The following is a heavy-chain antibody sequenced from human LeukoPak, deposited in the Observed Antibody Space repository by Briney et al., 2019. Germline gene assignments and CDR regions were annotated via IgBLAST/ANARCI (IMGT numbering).Heavy chain of an antibody. CDR3: ARDPTSVTKGFDV. CDR2: ISYSGST. D-gene: IGHD4-17*01. CDR1: DYSFSTYY. V-gene: IGHV4-59*01. J-gene: IGHJ3*01. Sequence: SETLSLTCTVSDYSFSTYYRTWVRQPPGKGLEWIGYISYSGSTNYNPSLKSRVTISVDTSKNQFSLKLSSVTAADTAVYYCARDPTSVTKGFDVWGQGTMVTVSS.